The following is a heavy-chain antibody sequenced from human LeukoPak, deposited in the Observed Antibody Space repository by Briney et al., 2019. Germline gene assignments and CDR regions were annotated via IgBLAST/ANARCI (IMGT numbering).Heavy chain of an antibody. Sequence: GGSLRLSCAASGFNFSDYSMTWVRQAPGKGLEWVSAISGSGGSTYYADSVKGRFTISRDNSKNTLYLQMNSLRAEDTAVYYCAKQEDIWFGELLPVDYWGQGTLVTVSS. J-gene: IGHJ4*02. CDR1: GFNFSDYS. CDR3: AKQEDIWFGELLPVDY. V-gene: IGHV3-23*01. CDR2: ISGSGGST. D-gene: IGHD3-10*01.